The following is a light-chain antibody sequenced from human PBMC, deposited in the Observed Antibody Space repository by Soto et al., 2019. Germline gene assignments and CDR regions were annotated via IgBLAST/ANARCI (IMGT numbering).Light chain of an antibody. J-gene: IGLJ1*01. CDR1: SSDVGGYSY. CDR2: DVS. CDR3: ASYTTSSTYG. V-gene: IGLV2-14*01. Sequence: QSALTQPASVSGSPGQSIAISCTGTSSDVGGYSYVSWYQQQPGKAPKLMVSDVSNRPSGVSDRFSGSTSVNTASLTISGIQAEDEADYYCASYTTSSTYGFGTGTKLTVL.